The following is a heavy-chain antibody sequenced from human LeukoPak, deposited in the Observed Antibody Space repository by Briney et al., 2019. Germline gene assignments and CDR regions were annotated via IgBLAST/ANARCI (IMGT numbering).Heavy chain of an antibody. V-gene: IGHV4-4*07. D-gene: IGHD1-26*01. Sequence: SETLSLTCIVSGGSISGYYWSWVRQPAGKGLEWIGRIDPSGSTNYNPSLKSRVTMSVDASKNQFALRLGSLTAADTAVYYCARAGPSGSWRNYYYYMDVWGKGTTVTVSS. CDR3: ARAGPSGSWRNYYYYMDV. J-gene: IGHJ6*03. CDR2: IDPSGST. CDR1: GGSISGYY.